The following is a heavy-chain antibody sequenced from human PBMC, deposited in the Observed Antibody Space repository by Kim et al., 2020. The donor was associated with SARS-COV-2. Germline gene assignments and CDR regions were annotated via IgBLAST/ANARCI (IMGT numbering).Heavy chain of an antibody. V-gene: IGHV3-30*18. D-gene: IGHD5-12*01. CDR3: AKDRHSGYVHVFYGMDV. J-gene: IGHJ6*02. Sequence: GGSLRLSCSASGFTFSSYGMHWVRQAPGKGLEWVAVISYDGSNKYYADSVKGRFTISRDNSKNTLYLQMNSLRAEDTAVYYCAKDRHSGYVHVFYGMDVWGQGTTVTVSS. CDR2: ISYDGSNK. CDR1: GFTFSSYG.